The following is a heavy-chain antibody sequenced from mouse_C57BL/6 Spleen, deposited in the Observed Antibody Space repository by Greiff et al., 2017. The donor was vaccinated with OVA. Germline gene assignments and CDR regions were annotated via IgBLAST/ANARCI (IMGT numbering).Heavy chain of an antibody. J-gene: IGHJ2*01. CDR1: GYAFSSYW. D-gene: IGHD1-1*01. CDR3: AIRYYGSSSDFDY. V-gene: IGHV1-80*01. CDR2: FYPGDGDP. Sequence: VKLVESGAELVKPGASVKISCKASGYAFSSYWMNWVKQRPGTGLEWIGQFYPGDGDPSYNGKFKGKATLTAAKSSSTAYRQLSSRTSEDSAFYFLAIRYYGSSSDFDYWGQGTTLTVSA.